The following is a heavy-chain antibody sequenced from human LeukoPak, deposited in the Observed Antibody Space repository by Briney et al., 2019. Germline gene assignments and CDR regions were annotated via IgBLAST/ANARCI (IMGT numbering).Heavy chain of an antibody. CDR2: INHSGST. Sequence: SETLSLTCAVYGGSFSGYYWSWIRQPPGKGLEWIGEINHSGSTNYNPSLKSRVTISVDTSKNQFSLKLSSVTAADTAVYFCARRYSSGWSPTFWGQGILVTVST. CDR3: ARRYSSGWSPTF. D-gene: IGHD6-19*01. CDR1: GGSFSGYY. V-gene: IGHV4-34*01. J-gene: IGHJ4*02.